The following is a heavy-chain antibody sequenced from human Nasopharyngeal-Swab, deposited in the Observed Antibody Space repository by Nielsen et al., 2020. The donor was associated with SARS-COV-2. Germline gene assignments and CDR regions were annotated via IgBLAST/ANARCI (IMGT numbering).Heavy chain of an antibody. D-gene: IGHD6-6*01. CDR2: IYYSGST. CDR3: ARGERRAARPPGGYFDY. V-gene: IGHV4-59*13. Sequence: GKGLEWIGCIYYSGSTNYNPSLKSRVTISVDTSKNQFSLKLSSVTAADTAVYYCARGERRAARPPGGYFDYWGQGTLVTVSS. J-gene: IGHJ4*02.